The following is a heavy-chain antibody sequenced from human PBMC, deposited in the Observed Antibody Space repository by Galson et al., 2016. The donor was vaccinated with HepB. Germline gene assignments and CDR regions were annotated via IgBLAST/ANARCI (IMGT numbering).Heavy chain of an antibody. Sequence: SVKVSCKASGFPLTSYGIIWVRQAPRQGLEWMGWISPYNDDTNYPQKFQGRVTVTADTSTNTVYMELRSLGSDDTAVSYCARIRRDYYFGMDVWGLGTTVIVSS. CDR2: ISPYNDDT. CDR3: ARIRRDYYFGMDV. CDR1: GFPLTSYG. J-gene: IGHJ6*02. V-gene: IGHV1-18*01.